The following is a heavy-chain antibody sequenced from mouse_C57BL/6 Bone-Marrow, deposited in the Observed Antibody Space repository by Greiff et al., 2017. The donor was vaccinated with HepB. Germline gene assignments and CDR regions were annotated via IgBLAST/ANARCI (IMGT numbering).Heavy chain of an antibody. J-gene: IGHJ2*01. D-gene: IGHD3-2*02. CDR3: ARGRNSSGYVGY. V-gene: IGHV1-50*01. CDR2: IDPSDSYT. CDR1: GYTFTSYW. Sequence: VQLQQPGAELVKPGASVKLSCKASGYTFTSYWMQWVKQRPGQGLEWIGEIDPSDSYTNYNQKFKGKATLTVDTSSSTAYMQLSSLTSEDSAVYYCARGRNSSGYVGYWGQGTTLTVSS.